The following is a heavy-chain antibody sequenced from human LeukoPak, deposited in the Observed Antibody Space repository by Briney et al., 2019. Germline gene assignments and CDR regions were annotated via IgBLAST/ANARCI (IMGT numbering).Heavy chain of an antibody. V-gene: IGHV4-4*02. CDR2: IYHGGDT. J-gene: IGHJ4*02. D-gene: IGHD2/OR15-2a*01. CDR1: GGSISSHSW. CDR3: ASHVTVLGTRGFDY. Sequence: SGTLSLTCAISGGSISSHSWWSWVRQHPGKGLEWIGEIYHGGDTNYDPSLKSRVSMSVDKSKNHFSLNLNSVTAADTAMYYCASHVTVLGTRGFDYWGQGTLVTVSS.